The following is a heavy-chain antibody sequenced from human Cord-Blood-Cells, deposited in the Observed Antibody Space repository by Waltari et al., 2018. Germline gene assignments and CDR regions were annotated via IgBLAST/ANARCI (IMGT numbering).Heavy chain of an antibody. V-gene: IGHV3-43D*03. J-gene: IGHJ5*02. Sequence: EVQLVESGGVVVQPGGSLRLSCAASGFTFDDYAMHWVRQAPGKGLELVSLISWDGGITYYAYSVKGRFTISRDNSKNSLYLQMNSLRAEDTALYYCAKGAAAGNWFDPWGQGTLVTVSS. CDR1: GFTFDDYA. CDR3: AKGAAAGNWFDP. D-gene: IGHD6-13*01. CDR2: ISWDGGIT.